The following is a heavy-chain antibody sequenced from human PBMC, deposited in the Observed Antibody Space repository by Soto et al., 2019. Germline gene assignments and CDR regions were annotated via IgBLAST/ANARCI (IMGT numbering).Heavy chain of an antibody. CDR3: TTGPGIVGGTVRFIDY. Sequence: PGGSLRLSCTVSGFTFGDYGTTFGDYAMSWFRQAPGKGLEWVGRIKSKTDGGTTDYAAPVKGRFTISRDDSKNTLYLQMNSLKTEDTAVYYCTTGPGIVGGTVRFIDYWGQGTLVTVSS. J-gene: IGHJ4*02. V-gene: IGHV3-15*01. CDR2: IKSKTDGGTT. D-gene: IGHD1-26*01. CDR1: GFTFGDYGTTFG.